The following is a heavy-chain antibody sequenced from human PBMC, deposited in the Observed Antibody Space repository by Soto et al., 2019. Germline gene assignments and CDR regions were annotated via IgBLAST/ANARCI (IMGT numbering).Heavy chain of an antibody. CDR1: GFPFSSYG. J-gene: IGHJ6*02. CDR3: AKVELAAGLDV. CDR2: ISGSGGRT. D-gene: IGHD6-19*01. V-gene: IGHV3-23*01. Sequence: PGGSLRLSCAASGFPFSSYGMTWVRQAPGKGLEWVSEISGSGGRTYYADLVKGRLTISRDNSKNMLYLQMNSLTAEDTAVYYCAKVELAAGLDVWGQGTTVTVSS.